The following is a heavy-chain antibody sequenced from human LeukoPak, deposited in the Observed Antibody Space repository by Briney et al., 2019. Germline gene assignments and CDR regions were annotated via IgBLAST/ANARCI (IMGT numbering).Heavy chain of an antibody. V-gene: IGHV1-69*04. CDR3: ASRSPSDY. J-gene: IGHJ4*02. CDR1: GGTFSSYA. Sequence: ASVKVSCKASGGTFSSYAISWVRQAPGQGLEWMGRIIPILGIANYAQKFQGRVTITADKSTSTAYMELSSLRAEDTAGYYCASRSPSDYWGQGTLVTVSS. CDR2: IIPILGIA.